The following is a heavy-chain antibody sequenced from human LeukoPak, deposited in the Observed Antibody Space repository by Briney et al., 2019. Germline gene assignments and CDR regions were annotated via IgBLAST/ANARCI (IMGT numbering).Heavy chain of an antibody. D-gene: IGHD4-17*01. J-gene: IGHJ6*02. CDR1: AGTFSSYA. Sequence: GASVKVSCKASAGTFSSYAISWVRQAPGQGLEWMGGIIPIFGTANYAQKFQGRVTITTDESTSTAYMELSSLRSEDTAVYYCAKRSDYDYGDLGSSYYYYGMDVWGQGTTVTVSS. CDR2: IIPIFGTA. V-gene: IGHV1-69*05. CDR3: AKRSDYDYGDLGSSYYYYGMDV.